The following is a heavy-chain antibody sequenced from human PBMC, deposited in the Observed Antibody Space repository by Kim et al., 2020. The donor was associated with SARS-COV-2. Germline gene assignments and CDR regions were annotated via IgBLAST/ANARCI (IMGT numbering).Heavy chain of an antibody. CDR3: AKDFYWDNRGAGAFDM. Sequence: GGSLRLSCAASGFTFSSFAMNWVRQAPGKGLEWVSGISGSGGSTYYADSVKGRFTFSRDNSKNTRYLQMNSLRAEDTAVYYCAKDFYWDNRGAGAFDMWGQGTMV. V-gene: IGHV3-23*01. CDR1: GFTFSSFA. J-gene: IGHJ3*02. D-gene: IGHD3-10*01. CDR2: ISGSGGST.